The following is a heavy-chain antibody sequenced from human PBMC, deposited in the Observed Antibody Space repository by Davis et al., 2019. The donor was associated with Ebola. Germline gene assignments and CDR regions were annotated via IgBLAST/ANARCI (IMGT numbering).Heavy chain of an antibody. CDR2: IYYSGST. CDR1: GGPFSSYY. Sequence: PSETLSLTCAVYGGPFSSYYWTWIRQPPGKGLECIGYIYYSGSTNYNPSLKSRVTISVDTSKNQFSLKLSSVTAADTAVYYCARHGRYYDFWSGYHDAFDIWGQGTMITVSS. V-gene: IGHV4-59*08. J-gene: IGHJ3*02. CDR3: ARHGRYYDFWSGYHDAFDI. D-gene: IGHD3-3*01.